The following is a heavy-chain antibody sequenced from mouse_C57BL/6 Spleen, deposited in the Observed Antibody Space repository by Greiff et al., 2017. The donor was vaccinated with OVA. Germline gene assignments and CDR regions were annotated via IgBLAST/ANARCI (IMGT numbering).Heavy chain of an antibody. V-gene: IGHV1-26*01. Sequence: EVQLQQSGPELVKPGASVKISCKASGYTFTDYYMNWVKQSHGKSLEWIGDSNPNNGGTRYNQKFKGKATLTVDKSSSTAYMELRSLTSEDSAVYYCARGCGLDYWGQGTSVTVSS. CDR2: SNPNNGGT. D-gene: IGHD3-3*01. CDR1: GYTFTDYY. CDR3: ARGCGLDY. J-gene: IGHJ4*01.